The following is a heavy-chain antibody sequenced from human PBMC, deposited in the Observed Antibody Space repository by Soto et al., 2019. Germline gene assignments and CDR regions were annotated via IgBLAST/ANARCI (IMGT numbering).Heavy chain of an antibody. J-gene: IGHJ4*02. CDR2: INPNSGGT. CDR1: GFTFSDYY. V-gene: IGHV1-2*02. D-gene: IGHD3-22*01. CDR3: AGVRGMITVVFDY. Sequence: QVQLVQSGAEVKKPGASVKVSCKASGFTFSDYYIHWVRQAPGQGLEWMGWINPNSGGTNSAQKFQGRVTMTGDTSTSTVYMDLSSLKSDDTAVYYCAGVRGMITVVFDYWGQGTLVTVSS.